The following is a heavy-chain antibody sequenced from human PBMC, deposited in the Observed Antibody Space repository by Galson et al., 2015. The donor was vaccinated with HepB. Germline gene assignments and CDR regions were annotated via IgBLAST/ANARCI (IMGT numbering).Heavy chain of an antibody. CDR2: ISSSSSTI. V-gene: IGHV3-48*01. CDR3: ARVGATGYYGMDV. J-gene: IGHJ6*02. Sequence: CAASGFTFNSYSMNWVRQAPGKGLEWVSYISSSSSTIYYADSVKGRFTISRDNAKNSLYLQMNSLRAEDTAVYYCARVGATGYYGMDVWGQGTTVTVSS. D-gene: IGHD1-26*01. CDR1: GFTFNSYS.